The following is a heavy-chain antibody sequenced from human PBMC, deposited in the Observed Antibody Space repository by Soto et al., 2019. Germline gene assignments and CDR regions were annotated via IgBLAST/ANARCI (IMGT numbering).Heavy chain of an antibody. Sequence: QVQLVESGGGVVQPGRSLRLSCAASGFTFSSYGMHWVRQAPGKGLEWVAVISYDGSKKYYADSVKGRFTISRDNSKNTLYRQMNSMRAEDTAVSYCANDPDLGFGELVRDYWGQGTLVTVSS. J-gene: IGHJ4*02. D-gene: IGHD3-10*01. V-gene: IGHV3-30*18. CDR1: GFTFSSYG. CDR3: ANDPDLGFGELVRDY. CDR2: ISYDGSKK.